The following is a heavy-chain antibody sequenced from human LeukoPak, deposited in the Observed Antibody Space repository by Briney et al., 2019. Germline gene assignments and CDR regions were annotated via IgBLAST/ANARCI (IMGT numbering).Heavy chain of an antibody. Sequence: PGGSLRLSCTASGFTFSRSLMNWIRQAPGKGLEWVANINPDGDGMRFVDSVKGRFTMSRDNAQSSLHLQMNSLRVEDTAFYYCAAWTDRGYSYWGQGVLVTVSS. V-gene: IGHV3-7*01. J-gene: IGHJ4*02. CDR3: AAWTDRGYSY. CDR2: INPDGDGM. D-gene: IGHD5-12*01. CDR1: GFTFSRSL.